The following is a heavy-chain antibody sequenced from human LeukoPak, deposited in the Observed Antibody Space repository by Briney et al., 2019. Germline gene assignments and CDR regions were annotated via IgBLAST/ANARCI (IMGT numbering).Heavy chain of an antibody. CDR2: IHDSGST. D-gene: IGHD6-19*01. CDR3: ARRIKFSSGWYTDY. Sequence: SETLSLTCTVSGGSISSYWWSWVRQPPGKALEWIGNIHDSGSTHYNPSLKGRVTISMDTSKNQFSLELTSVTAADTAVYYCARRIKFSSGWYTDYWGQGTLLTVSP. J-gene: IGHJ4*02. V-gene: IGHV4-59*08. CDR1: GGSISSYW.